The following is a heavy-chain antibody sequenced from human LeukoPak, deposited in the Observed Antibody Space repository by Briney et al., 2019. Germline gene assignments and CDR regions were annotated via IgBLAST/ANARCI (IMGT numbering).Heavy chain of an antibody. CDR2: IYYSGSS. V-gene: IGHV4-59*01. D-gene: IGHD4-11*01. J-gene: IGHJ6*03. CDR1: GGSISSYY. Sequence: PSETLSLTCIVSGGSISSYYWIWIRQPPGKGLEWIGYIYYSGSSNYNPSLKSRVTISVDTSKNQFSLKLTSVTAADTAVYYCARTSGMTTVYYYYMDVWGKGTTVIVSS. CDR3: ARTSGMTTVYYYYMDV.